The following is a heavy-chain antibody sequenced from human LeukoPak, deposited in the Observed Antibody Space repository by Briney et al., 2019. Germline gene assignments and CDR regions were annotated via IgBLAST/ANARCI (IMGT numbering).Heavy chain of an antibody. Sequence: SETLSLTCTVSGGSISSYYWSWIRQPPGKGLEWIGYIYYSGSTNYNPSLKSRVTISVDTSKNQFSLKLSSVTAADTAVYYCARSWIGNELGYYYYYYMDVWGKGTTVTVSS. J-gene: IGHJ6*03. D-gene: IGHD1-1*01. CDR1: GGSISSYY. CDR3: ARSWIGNELGYYYYYYMDV. V-gene: IGHV4-59*01. CDR2: IYYSGST.